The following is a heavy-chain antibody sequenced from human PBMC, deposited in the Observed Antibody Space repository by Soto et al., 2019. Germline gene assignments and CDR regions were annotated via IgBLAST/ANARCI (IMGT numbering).Heavy chain of an antibody. CDR1: GDSVSNYY. D-gene: IGHD2-2*01. J-gene: IGHJ6*03. Sequence: SETLSLTCTVSGDSVSNYYWNWIRRPPGKGLERIGYISYSGSTNYNPSLKSRVTISVDTSKNQFSLKLSSVTAADTAVYYCARVGCSSTSCYWGGYYYYYMDVWGKGTTVTVSS. CDR2: ISYSGST. CDR3: ARVGCSSTSCYWGGYYYYYMDV. V-gene: IGHV4-59*02.